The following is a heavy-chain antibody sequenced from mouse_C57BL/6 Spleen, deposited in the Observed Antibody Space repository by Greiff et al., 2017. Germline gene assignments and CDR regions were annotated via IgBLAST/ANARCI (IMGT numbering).Heavy chain of an antibody. CDR1: GFSLTSYG. J-gene: IGHJ4*01. CDR3: ARHNSNLYYYARDY. CDR2: IWSDGST. V-gene: IGHV2-6-1*01. Sequence: VKLMESGPGLVAPSQSLSITCTVSGFSLTSYGVHWVRQPPGQGLEWLVVIWSDGSTTYNSALKSRLSISKDNSKSQVFLKMNSLQTDDTAMYYWARHNSNLYYYARDYWGQGTSVTVSS. D-gene: IGHD2-5*01.